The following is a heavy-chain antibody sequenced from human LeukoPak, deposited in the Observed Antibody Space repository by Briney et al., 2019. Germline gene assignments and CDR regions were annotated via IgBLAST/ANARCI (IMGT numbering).Heavy chain of an antibody. CDR1: GGTFSSYA. D-gene: IGHD6-13*01. J-gene: IGHJ4*02. CDR2: IIPIFGTT. V-gene: IGHV1-69*13. CDR3: ASPRLMGIAAAGGSFDQ. Sequence: SVKVSCKASGGTFSSYAISWVRQAPGQGLEWMGGIIPIFGTTNYAQKFLGRVTTTADESTSTAYMDLSSLRSEDTAVYYCASPRLMGIAAAGGSFDQWGQGTLVTVSS.